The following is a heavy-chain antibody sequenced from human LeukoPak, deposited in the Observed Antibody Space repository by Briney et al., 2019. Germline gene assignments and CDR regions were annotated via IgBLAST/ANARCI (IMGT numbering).Heavy chain of an antibody. CDR1: GYSFSDYY. D-gene: IGHD2-2*01. Sequence: SETLSLTCAVYGYSFSDYYWNWIRQPPGKGPEWIGEINHRASANYNPSLQRRVTISVDTSKNQFSLRLSSVTAADTAVYFCARGQVPAARGHNWFDPWGLGTLVTVSS. CDR2: INHRASA. CDR3: ARGQVPAARGHNWFDP. V-gene: IGHV4-34*01. J-gene: IGHJ5*02.